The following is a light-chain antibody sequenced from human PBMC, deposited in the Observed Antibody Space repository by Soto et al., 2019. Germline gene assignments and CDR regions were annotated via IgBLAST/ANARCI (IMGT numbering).Light chain of an antibody. CDR2: GAS. CDR3: HQYDLQARHP. J-gene: IGKJ2*01. Sequence: EIVLTQSPGTLSLSPGESATLSCRASESVSRNYLAWYQQKPGQAPRLLIYGASSRATGIPHRFTGSGSGTDVTLTIGGLEPEDVAVYYCHQYDLQARHPFSQGTKLEIK. V-gene: IGKV3-20*01. CDR1: ESVSRNY.